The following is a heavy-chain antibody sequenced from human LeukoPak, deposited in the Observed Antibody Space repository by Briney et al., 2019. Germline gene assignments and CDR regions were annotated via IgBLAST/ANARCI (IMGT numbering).Heavy chain of an antibody. CDR3: ARGKMSPYYGSSWLPSEPDY. D-gene: IGHD6-13*01. V-gene: IGHV1-3*01. J-gene: IGHJ4*02. CDR2: INAGNGNT. Sequence: GASVKVSCKASGYTFTSYAMHWVRQAPGQRLEWMGWINAGNGNTKYSQKFQGRVTITRDTSASTAYMELSSLRSEDTAVYYCARGKMSPYYGSSWLPSEPDYWGQGTLVTVSS. CDR1: GYTFTSYA.